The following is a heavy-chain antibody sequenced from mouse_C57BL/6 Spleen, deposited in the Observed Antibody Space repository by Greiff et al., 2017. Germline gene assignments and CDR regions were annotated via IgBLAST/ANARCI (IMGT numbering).Heavy chain of an antibody. V-gene: IGHV1-61*01. D-gene: IGHD3-2*02. CDR2: IYPSDSET. CDR3: ARETAQTGAMDY. CDR1: GYTFTSYW. J-gene: IGHJ4*01. Sequence: QVQLQQPGAELVRPGSSVKLSCKASGYTFTSYWMDWVKQRPGQGLEWIGNIYPSDSETHYNQKFKDKATLTVDKSSSTAYMQLSSLTSEDSAVYYCARETAQTGAMDYWGQGTSVTVSS.